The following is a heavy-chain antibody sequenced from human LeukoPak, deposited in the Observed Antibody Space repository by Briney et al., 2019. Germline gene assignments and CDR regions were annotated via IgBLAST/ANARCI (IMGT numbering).Heavy chain of an antibody. Sequence: GGSLRLSCAASGFTFSSYWMHWVRQAPEKGLVWVSRINSDGSSTSYADSVKGRFTISRDNAKNTLYLQMNSLRAEDTAVYYCARALDGSGSPRAFDIWGQGTMVTVSS. V-gene: IGHV3-74*01. CDR1: GFTFSSYW. CDR3: ARALDGSGSPRAFDI. CDR2: INSDGSST. D-gene: IGHD3-10*01. J-gene: IGHJ3*02.